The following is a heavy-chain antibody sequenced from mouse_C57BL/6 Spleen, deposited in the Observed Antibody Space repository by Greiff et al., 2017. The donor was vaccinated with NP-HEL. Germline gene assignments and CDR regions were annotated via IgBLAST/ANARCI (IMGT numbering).Heavy chain of an antibody. D-gene: IGHD1-1*01. CDR1: GYTFTSYW. Sequence: QVQLQQPGAELAKPGASVKMSCKASGYTFTSYWITWVKQRPGQGLEWIGDIYPGSGSTNYNEKFKSKATLTVDTSSSTAYMQLSSLTSEDSAVYYCARLYYYGSSYGYAMDYWGQGTSVTVSS. V-gene: IGHV1-55*01. CDR3: ARLYYYGSSYGYAMDY. J-gene: IGHJ4*01. CDR2: IYPGSGST.